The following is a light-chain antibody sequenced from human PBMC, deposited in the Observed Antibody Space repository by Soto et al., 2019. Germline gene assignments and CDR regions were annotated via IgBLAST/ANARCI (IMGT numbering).Light chain of an antibody. CDR1: QGISNH. V-gene: IGKV1-16*02. CDR3: LQYNIYPRT. CDR2: DAS. Sequence: DIQMTQSPSSLSASVGDRVTITCRASQGISNHLDWFQQKPGKAPKTLIYDASRLHSGVPSKFSGSGSGTDFTLTISSVQPAAFATSYCLQYNIYPRTFGQGTKVDIK. J-gene: IGKJ1*01.